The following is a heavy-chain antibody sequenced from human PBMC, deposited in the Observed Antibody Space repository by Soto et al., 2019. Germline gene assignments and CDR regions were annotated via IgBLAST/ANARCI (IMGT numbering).Heavy chain of an antibody. Sequence: XVKVSCKASGDTFSSYAISWVRLAPGQGLESMGGIIPIFGTANYAQKSQGRVTITADESTSTAYMELSSLRSEDTAVYYCARRKGPLGYCFDYWGQGTLVTVSS. D-gene: IGHD7-27*01. CDR1: GDTFSSYA. CDR2: IIPIFGTA. CDR3: ARRKGPLGYCFDY. J-gene: IGHJ4*02. V-gene: IGHV1-69*13.